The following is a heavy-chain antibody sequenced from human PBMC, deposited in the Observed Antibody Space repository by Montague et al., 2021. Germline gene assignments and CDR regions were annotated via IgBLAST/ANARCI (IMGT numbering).Heavy chain of an antibody. J-gene: IGHJ4*02. V-gene: IGHV4-31*03. D-gene: IGHD3-10*01. CDR1: GGSISSGGYY. Sequence: TLSLTCTVSGGSISSGGYYWSWVRQLPGKGLEWIGYIFYSGNTYYNPSLKSRVTISVDTSKNQFSLKLSSVTAADTAVYYCARAEDYYVSVSYLGFDYWGQGTLVTVSS. CDR3: ARAEDYYVSVSYLGFDY. CDR2: IFYSGNT.